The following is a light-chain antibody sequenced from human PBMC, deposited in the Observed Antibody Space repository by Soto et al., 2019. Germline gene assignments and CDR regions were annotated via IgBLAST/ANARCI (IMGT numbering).Light chain of an antibody. CDR1: QSINNRY. V-gene: IGKV3-20*01. J-gene: IGKJ3*01. CDR3: RQFGTSPGFT. Sequence: EIVLTQSPGTLSLSPGERATLSCRASQSINNRYLAWYQQKPGQAPRLLIYAASSRATGIPDRFSGSGSGTDFTLTISRPEPQDFAVYYCRQFGTSPGFTFGHGTKVDIK. CDR2: AAS.